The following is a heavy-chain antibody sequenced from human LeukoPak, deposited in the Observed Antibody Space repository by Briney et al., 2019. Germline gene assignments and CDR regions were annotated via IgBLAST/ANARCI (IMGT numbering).Heavy chain of an antibody. CDR3: AEGVRGVGYYFDY. CDR1: RFTFSSYW. Sequence: GGSLRLSCAASRFTFSSYWMSWVRQAPGKGLKWVANIKQDGSEKYYVDSVKGRFTISRDNAKNSLYLQMNSLRAEDTAVYYCAEGVRGVGYYFDYWGQGTLVTVSS. J-gene: IGHJ4*02. CDR2: IKQDGSEK. V-gene: IGHV3-7*01. D-gene: IGHD3-10*01.